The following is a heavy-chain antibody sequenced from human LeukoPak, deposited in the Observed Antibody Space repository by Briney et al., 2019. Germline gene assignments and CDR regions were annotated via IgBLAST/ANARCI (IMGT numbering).Heavy chain of an antibody. CDR2: ISHSGST. CDR3: ARDPSSGWYYFDY. D-gene: IGHD6-19*01. J-gene: IGHJ4*02. V-gene: IGHV4-59*01. CDR1: GGSISSYY. Sequence: PSETLSLTCTVSGGSISSYYWSWIRQSPGKGLEWIAYISHSGSTNSNPSLKSRVTISLVTSKNQFCLKLSSVTAADTAVYYCARDPSSGWYYFDYWGQGTLVTVSS.